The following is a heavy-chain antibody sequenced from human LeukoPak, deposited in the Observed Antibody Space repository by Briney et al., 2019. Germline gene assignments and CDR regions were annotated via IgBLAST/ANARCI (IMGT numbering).Heavy chain of an antibody. Sequence: GGSLRLSCAASGFTFSDYDMHWVRQATGKGLEWVSAIGTAGDTYYTGSVKGRFTISRENAKNSLYLQMNSLRAGDTAVYYCARAGSGRPMMRDWGQGTLVTVSS. CDR2: IGTAGDT. V-gene: IGHV3-13*01. J-gene: IGHJ4*02. CDR3: ARAGSGRPMMRD. CDR1: GFTFSDYD. D-gene: IGHD3-10*01.